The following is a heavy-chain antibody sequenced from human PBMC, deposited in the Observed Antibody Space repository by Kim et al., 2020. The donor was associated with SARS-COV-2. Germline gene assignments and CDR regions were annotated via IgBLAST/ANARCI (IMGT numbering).Heavy chain of an antibody. Sequence: SAGSGKGRFTIPRGNSKSTLYLQMNSLRAEDTAVYYCAKDHGSGSYYFVYWGQGTLVTVSS. J-gene: IGHJ4*02. CDR3: AKDHGSGSYYFVY. D-gene: IGHD3-10*01. V-gene: IGHV3-33*06.